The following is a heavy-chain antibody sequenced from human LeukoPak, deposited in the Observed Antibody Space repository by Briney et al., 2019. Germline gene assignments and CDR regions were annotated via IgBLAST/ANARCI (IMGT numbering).Heavy chain of an antibody. Sequence: PSETLSLTCTVSGGSISSYYWSWIRQPAGKGLEWIGRIYTSGSTNYNPSLKSRVTISVDTSKNQFSLKLSSVTAGDAAVYYCARVVVVVAATVYYYMDVWGKGTTVTISS. D-gene: IGHD2-15*01. CDR3: ARVVVVVAATVYYYMDV. J-gene: IGHJ6*03. CDR2: IYTSGST. CDR1: GGSISSYY. V-gene: IGHV4-4*07.